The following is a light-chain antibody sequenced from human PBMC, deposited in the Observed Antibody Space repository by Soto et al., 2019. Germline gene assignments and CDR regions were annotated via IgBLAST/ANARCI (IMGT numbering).Light chain of an antibody. J-gene: IGLJ3*02. Sequence: QYALTQPASVSGSPGQSITISCTGTSSDVGGYNYVSWYQQHPGKAPKLMIYEVSNRPSGVSNRFSGSKSGNTASLTISGLQAEDEADYYCSSYTSSSTRVFGGGTQLPVL. CDR3: SSYTSSSTRV. CDR1: SSDVGGYNY. V-gene: IGLV2-14*01. CDR2: EVS.